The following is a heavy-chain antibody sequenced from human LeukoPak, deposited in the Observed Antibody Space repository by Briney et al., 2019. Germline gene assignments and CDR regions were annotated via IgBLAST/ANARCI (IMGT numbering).Heavy chain of an antibody. Sequence: ASVKVSCKASGYTFTGYYMHWVRQAPGQGLEWMGWINPNSDVTNYAQKFQGRVTMTRDTSISTAYMELSRLRSDDTAVYYCARGYSSACGYWGQGTLVTVSS. CDR3: ARGYSSACGY. CDR2: INPNSDVT. J-gene: IGHJ4*02. D-gene: IGHD6-19*01. CDR1: GYTFTGYY. V-gene: IGHV1-2*02.